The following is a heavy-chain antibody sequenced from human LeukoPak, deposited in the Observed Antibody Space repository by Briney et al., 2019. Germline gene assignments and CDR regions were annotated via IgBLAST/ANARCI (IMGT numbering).Heavy chain of an antibody. D-gene: IGHD1-1*01. Sequence: SETLSLTCAVYGGSFSGYYWSWIRQPPGKGLEWIGEINHSGSTNYNPSLKSRVTISVDTSKNQFSLKLSSVTAADTALYYCARVKVHGDSDYWGQGILVTVSS. CDR2: INHSGST. V-gene: IGHV4-34*01. J-gene: IGHJ4*02. CDR3: ARVKVHGDSDY. CDR1: GGSFSGYY.